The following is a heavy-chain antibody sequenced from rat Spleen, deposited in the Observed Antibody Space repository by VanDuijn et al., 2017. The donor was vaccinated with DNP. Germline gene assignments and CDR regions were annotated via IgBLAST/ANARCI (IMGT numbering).Heavy chain of an antibody. J-gene: IGHJ4*01. CDR1: GFSLTSYM. CDR2: MSSGGNT. V-gene: IGHV2-6*01. D-gene: IGHD1-12*02. Sequence: QVQLKESGPGLVQPSQTLSLTCSVSGFSLTSYMVNWDRQPPGKGLEWIAAMSSGGNTYYNSGLKSRLSISRDTSRSQVFLKMTSLQTEDTAMYFCARGWMDAWGQGTSVSVSS. CDR3: ARGWMDA.